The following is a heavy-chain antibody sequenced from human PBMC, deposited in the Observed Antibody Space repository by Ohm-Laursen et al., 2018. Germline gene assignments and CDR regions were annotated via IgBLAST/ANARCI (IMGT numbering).Heavy chain of an antibody. CDR1: GGSFSGYY. J-gene: IGHJ5*02. V-gene: IGHV4-34*01. CDR3: ARGLWWFDP. CDR2: INHSGST. Sequence: SDTLSLTCAVYGGSFSGYYRSWIRQPPGKGLEWVGEINHSGSTNYNPSLKSRITISVDTSKNQFSLKLSSVTAADTALYYCARGLWWFDPWGQGTLVTVSS.